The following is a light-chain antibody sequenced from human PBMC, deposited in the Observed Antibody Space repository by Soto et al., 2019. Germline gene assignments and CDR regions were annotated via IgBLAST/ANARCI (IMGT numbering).Light chain of an antibody. J-gene: IGKJ1*01. Sequence: DIQMTQSPSSLSASVGDRVTITCRASHSISRYLNWYQQKPGKAPKLLIYVASSLQSGVPSRFSGSGSGTEFSLTISNLQPDDFATYYCQHYNSYSEAFGQGTKVDIK. CDR1: HSISRY. CDR2: VAS. CDR3: QHYNSYSEA. V-gene: IGKV1-5*01.